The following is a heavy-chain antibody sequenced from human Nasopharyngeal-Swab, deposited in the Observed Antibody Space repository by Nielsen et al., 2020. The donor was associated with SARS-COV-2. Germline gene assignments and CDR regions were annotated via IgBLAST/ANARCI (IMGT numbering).Heavy chain of an antibody. V-gene: IGHV3-23*01. CDR2: ISGSCDTT. D-gene: IGHD2-21*01. CDR3: AKAPYLRGLDV. Sequence: GGSLRLSCAASGFTFSSYAMSWVRQAPGKGLEWVSIISGSCDTTYYADSVKDRFTISRDNSKNTLYLQTNSLRVEDTAVYYCAKAPYLRGLDVWGQGTTVTVSS. J-gene: IGHJ6*02. CDR1: GFTFSSYA.